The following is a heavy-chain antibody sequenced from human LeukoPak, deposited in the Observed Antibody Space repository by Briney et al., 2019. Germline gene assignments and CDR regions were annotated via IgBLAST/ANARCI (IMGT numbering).Heavy chain of an antibody. CDR1: GFKFSNYW. D-gene: IGHD1-14*01. CDR3: TRLQRDRPDVY. Sequence: GGSLRLSCAASGFKFSNYWMSWVRQVPGKGLEWVANINQDGGVQQYVDSVKGRFTISRDNAKNSRYLHLNSVRAEDTAVYYCTRLQRDRPDVYWGQGTLVTVSS. CDR2: INQDGGVQ. V-gene: IGHV3-7*01. J-gene: IGHJ4*02.